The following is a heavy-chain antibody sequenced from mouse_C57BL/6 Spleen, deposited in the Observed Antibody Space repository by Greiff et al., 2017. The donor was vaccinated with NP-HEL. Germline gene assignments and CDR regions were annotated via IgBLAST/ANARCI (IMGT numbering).Heavy chain of an antibody. J-gene: IGHJ3*01. CDR1: GYTFTSYG. V-gene: IGHV1-81*01. D-gene: IGHD2-4*01. Sequence: VQLQQSGAELARPGASVKLSCKASGYTFTSYGISWVKQRTGQGLEWIGEIYPRSGNTYYNEKFKGKATLTADKSSSTAYMELRSLTSEDSAVYFCARSSYDYDGAYWGQGTLVTVSA. CDR3: ARSSYDYDGAY. CDR2: IYPRSGNT.